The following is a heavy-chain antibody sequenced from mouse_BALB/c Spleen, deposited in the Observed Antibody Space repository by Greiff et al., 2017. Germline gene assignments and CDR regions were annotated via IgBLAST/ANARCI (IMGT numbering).Heavy chain of an antibody. D-gene: IGHD1-1*01. V-gene: IGHV2-5-1*01. CDR2: IWRGGST. CDR3: AKIATVPYRYLDV. Sequence: VQLQQSGPSLVQPSQSLSITCTVSGFSLTSYGVHWVRQSPGKGLEWLGVIWRGGSTDYNAAFMSRLSITKDNSKSQVFFKMNSLQADDTAIYYCAKIATVPYRYLDVGGAGTTVTVSS. J-gene: IGHJ1*01. CDR1: GFSLTSYG.